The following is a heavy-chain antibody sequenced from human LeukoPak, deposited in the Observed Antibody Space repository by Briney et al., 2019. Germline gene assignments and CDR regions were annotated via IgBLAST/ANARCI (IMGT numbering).Heavy chain of an antibody. CDR1: GYTFTGYY. J-gene: IGHJ4*02. CDR3: ARRQIDRSTINCYVDY. V-gene: IGHV1-2*02. CDR2: INPNSGGT. Sequence: GASVKVSCKASGYTFTGYYMHWVRQAPGQGLEGMRWINPNSGGTNYSQKFQGRVTMTRDTSISTAYMELSRLRSDDTAVYYCARRQIDRSTINCYVDYWGQGTLVTVSS. D-gene: IGHD2/OR15-2a*01.